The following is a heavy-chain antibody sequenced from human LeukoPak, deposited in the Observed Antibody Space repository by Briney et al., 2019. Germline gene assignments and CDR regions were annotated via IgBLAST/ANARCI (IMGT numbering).Heavy chain of an antibody. CDR2: IYYRGIT. V-gene: IGHV4-59*01. J-gene: IGHJ6*02. Sequence: SETLSLTCTVSGGSIGTFYWSWIRQTPGKGLEWIGYIYYRGITNYNPSLKSRVTISVDTSKNQFFLKLSSVTAADTAVYYCAREDPQTTVPEGLAVWGQGTTVTVSS. CDR1: GGSIGTFY. CDR3: AREDPQTTVPEGLAV. D-gene: IGHD4-17*01.